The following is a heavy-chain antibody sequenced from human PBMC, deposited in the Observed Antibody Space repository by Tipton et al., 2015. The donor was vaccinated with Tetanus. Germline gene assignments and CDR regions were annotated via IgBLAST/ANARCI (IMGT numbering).Heavy chain of an antibody. CDR2: IYYSGST. CDR1: GASFSDYY. D-gene: IGHD3-16*01. CDR3: ARDQGGGRVVRLNWFDP. V-gene: IGHV4-34*09. J-gene: IGHJ5*02. Sequence: TLSLTCAVYGASFSDYYWSWIRQAPGKGLEWIGYIYYSGSTCYNPSLKSRIIISVDTSKNQFSLQLTSVTAADTGVYYCARDQGGGRVVRLNWFDPWGQGTLVTVSS.